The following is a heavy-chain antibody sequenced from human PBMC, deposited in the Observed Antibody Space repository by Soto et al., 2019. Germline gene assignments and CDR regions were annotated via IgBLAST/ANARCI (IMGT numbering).Heavy chain of an antibody. D-gene: IGHD3-16*02. Sequence: QVQLQESGPGLVKPSQTLSLTCTVSGGSISSGDYYWSWIRQPPGKGLEWIGYIYYSGSTYYNPSLKSGVTISVDTSKNQFSLKLSSVTAADTAVYYCARVSDDYVWGSYRSKGWFDPWGQGTLVTVSS. V-gene: IGHV4-30-4*01. CDR2: IYYSGST. J-gene: IGHJ5*02. CDR3: ARVSDDYVWGSYRSKGWFDP. CDR1: GGSISSGDYY.